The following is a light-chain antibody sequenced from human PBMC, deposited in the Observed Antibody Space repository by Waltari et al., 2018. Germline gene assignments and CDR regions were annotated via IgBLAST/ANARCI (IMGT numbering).Light chain of an antibody. CDR1: RTISSY. V-gene: IGKV3-11*01. J-gene: IGKJ1*01. CDR2: DAS. CDR3: QQRSSWPKT. Sequence: EIVLTQSPSTLSFSPGVSATLSCGTSRTISSYLAWYQQKPGQAPRLLIYDASNRATDIPARFSGSGSGTDFTLTISSLEPEDFAVYYCQQRSSWPKTFGQGTKVEIK.